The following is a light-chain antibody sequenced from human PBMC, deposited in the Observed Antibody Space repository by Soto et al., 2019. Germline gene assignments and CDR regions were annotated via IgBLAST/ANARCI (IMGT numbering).Light chain of an antibody. CDR3: QSYDSSLSGSVV. V-gene: IGLV1-40*01. CDR2: GNS. CDR1: SSNIGAGYD. J-gene: IGLJ2*01. Sequence: QSVLTQPPSVSGAPGQRVTISCTGSSSNIGAGYDVHWYQQLPGTAPKLLIYGNSNRPSGVPDRFSGSKSGTSASLAITGLHAEYEAEYYCQSYDSSLSGSVVFGGGTKLTVL.